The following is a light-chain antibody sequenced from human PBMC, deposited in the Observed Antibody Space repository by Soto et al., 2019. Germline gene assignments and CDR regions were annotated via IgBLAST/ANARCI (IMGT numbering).Light chain of an antibody. CDR1: SSDVGGYNF. CDR3: CSYAGSFYV. Sequence: QSALTQPRSVSGSPGQSVTISCTGTSSDVGGYNFVSWYQHHPGKAPKFIIYDVSERPSGVPDRFSGSKSGNTASLTISGLQAEDEADYYCCSYAGSFYVFGTGTKVTVL. J-gene: IGLJ1*01. CDR2: DVS. V-gene: IGLV2-11*01.